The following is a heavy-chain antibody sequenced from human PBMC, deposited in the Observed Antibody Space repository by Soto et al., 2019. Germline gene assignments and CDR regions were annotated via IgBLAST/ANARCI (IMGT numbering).Heavy chain of an antibody. CDR2: IVVGSGNT. CDR1: GFTFTSYA. CDR3: AADSVSPDAFDI. J-gene: IGHJ3*02. D-gene: IGHD2-8*01. V-gene: IGHV1-58*01. Sequence: SVKVSCKASGFTFTSYAVQWVRQARGQRLEWIGWIVVGSGNTNYAQKFQERVTITRDMSTSTAYMELSSLRSEDTAVYYCAADSVSPDAFDIWGQGTMVTVS.